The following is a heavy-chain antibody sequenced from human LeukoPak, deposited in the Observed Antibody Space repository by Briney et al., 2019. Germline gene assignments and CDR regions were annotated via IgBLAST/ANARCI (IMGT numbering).Heavy chain of an antibody. V-gene: IGHV3-30*01. Sequence: PGRPLSLSCVASGFTFTAYAMHWVRQAPGKGLEWVAVAPHEGGDNYYADSVKGRFTISRDNGKNSLCLQMNSLRTEDTAVYFCVTGGDFYYAHWGQGTLVTVSS. CDR3: VTGGDFYYAH. D-gene: IGHD2-21*01. CDR2: APHEGGDN. CDR1: GFTFTAYA. J-gene: IGHJ4*02.